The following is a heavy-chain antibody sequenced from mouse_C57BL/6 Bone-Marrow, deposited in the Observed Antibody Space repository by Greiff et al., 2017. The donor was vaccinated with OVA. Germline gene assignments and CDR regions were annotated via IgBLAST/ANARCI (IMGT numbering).Heavy chain of an antibody. D-gene: IGHD1-1*01. V-gene: IGHV14-4*01. CDR2: IDPENGDT. Sequence: EVKLMESGAELVRPGASVKLSCTASGFNIKDDYMPWVKQRPEQGLEWIGWIDPENGDTEYASKFQGKATITADTPSNTAYLQLSSLTSEDTAVYYCTTWGTTVVGPFAYWGQGTLVTVSA. J-gene: IGHJ3*01. CDR1: GFNIKDDY. CDR3: TTWGTTVVGPFAY.